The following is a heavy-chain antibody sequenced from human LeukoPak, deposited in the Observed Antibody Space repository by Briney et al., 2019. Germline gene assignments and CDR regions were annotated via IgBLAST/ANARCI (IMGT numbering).Heavy chain of an antibody. V-gene: IGHV4-59*08. CDR2: IYYSGSS. J-gene: IGHJ5*02. D-gene: IGHD4-17*01. CDR1: GVSIGSDY. CDR3: ARRLRQNLFDP. Sequence: SETLSLTCTVSGVSIGSDYWSWIRLPPGNGLEWIGYIYYSGSSNYNPSLKSRVTMSVDTSKNQFSLKLTSVTAADTAVYYCARRLRQNLFDPWGQGTLVTVSS.